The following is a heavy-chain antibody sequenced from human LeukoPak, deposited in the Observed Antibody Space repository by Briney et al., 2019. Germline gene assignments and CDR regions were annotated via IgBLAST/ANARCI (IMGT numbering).Heavy chain of an antibody. CDR2: INPSDGST. V-gene: IGHV1-46*01. CDR1: GYIFTGYG. J-gene: IGHJ5*02. CDR3: VRGWWGTDYGWTNWFDP. D-gene: IGHD4-17*01. Sequence: ASVKVSCKSSGYIFTGYGITWVRQAPGQGLEWMGKINPSDGSTDFAQNFQGRVTMTRDTSTSTVYMELSSLRSEDTAVYYCVRGWWGTDYGWTNWFDPWGQGTLVTVSS.